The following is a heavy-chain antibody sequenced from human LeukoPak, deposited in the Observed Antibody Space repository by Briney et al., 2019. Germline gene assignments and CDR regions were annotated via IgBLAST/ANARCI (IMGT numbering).Heavy chain of an antibody. D-gene: IGHD3-10*01. CDR1: GGSISSSSYY. V-gene: IGHV4-39*01. CDR2: IYYSGST. Sequence: SETLSLTCTVSGGSISSSSYYWGWIRQPPGKGLEWIGSIYYSGSTYYNPSLKSRVTISVDTSKHQLSLKLSSVTAADMAVYYCARQCMVRGRVNWFDPWGQETLVAVSS. CDR3: ARQCMVRGRVNWFDP. J-gene: IGHJ5*02.